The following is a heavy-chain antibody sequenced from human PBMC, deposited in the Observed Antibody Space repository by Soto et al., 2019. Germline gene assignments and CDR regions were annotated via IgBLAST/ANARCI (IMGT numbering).Heavy chain of an antibody. CDR2: IYHSGST. CDR3: AREGGTTIRFYYYGMDV. Sequence: PSETLSLTCAVSGYSISSGYYWGWIRQPPGKGLEWIGSIYHSGSTYYNPSLKSRVTISVDTSKNQFSLKLSSVTSADTAVYYCAREGGTTIRFYYYGMDVWGQGTTVT. CDR1: GYSISSGYY. V-gene: IGHV4-38-2*02. J-gene: IGHJ6*02. D-gene: IGHD1-7*01.